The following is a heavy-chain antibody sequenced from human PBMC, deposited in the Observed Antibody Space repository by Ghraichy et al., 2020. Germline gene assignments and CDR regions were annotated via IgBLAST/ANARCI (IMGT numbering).Heavy chain of an antibody. D-gene: IGHD3-10*01. J-gene: IGHJ5*02. CDR2: ISASSGTT. CDR3: AREPRASSRFDP. V-gene: IGHV1-18*01. CDR1: GYTFTFYG. Sequence: ASVKVSCKASGYTFTFYGISWVRQAPGQGLEWIGWISASSGTTNYAQKFQGRVTMTTETSTTTAYMELTSLTSDDTAVYFCAREPRASSRFDPWGQGTLVTVSP.